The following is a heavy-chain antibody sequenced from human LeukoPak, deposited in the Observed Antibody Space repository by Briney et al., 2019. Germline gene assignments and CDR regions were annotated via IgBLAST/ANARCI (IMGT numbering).Heavy chain of an antibody. CDR1: GFTFSSYW. J-gene: IGHJ4*02. CDR2: IKQDGSEK. D-gene: IGHD1-26*01. Sequence: GGSLRLPCAAPGFTFSSYWMSWARQAPGRGLEWVANIKQDGSEKYYVDSVKGRFTISRDNAKNSLYLQMNSLRAEDTAVYYCARRVGALYYFDYWGQGTLVTVSS. CDR3: ARRVGALYYFDY. V-gene: IGHV3-7*01.